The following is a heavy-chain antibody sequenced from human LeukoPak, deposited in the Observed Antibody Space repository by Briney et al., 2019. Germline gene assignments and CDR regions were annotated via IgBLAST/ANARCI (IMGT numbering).Heavy chain of an antibody. D-gene: IGHD6-13*01. CDR3: ARFYSSSLYYMDV. V-gene: IGHV4-34*01. J-gene: IGHJ6*03. CDR1: GGSFSGYY. Sequence: SETLSLTCAVYGGSFSGYYWSWIRQPPGKGLEWIGEINHSGSTNYNPSLKSRVTISVDTSKNQFSLKLSSVTAADTAVYYCARFYSSSLYYMDVWGKGTTVTVSS. CDR2: INHSGST.